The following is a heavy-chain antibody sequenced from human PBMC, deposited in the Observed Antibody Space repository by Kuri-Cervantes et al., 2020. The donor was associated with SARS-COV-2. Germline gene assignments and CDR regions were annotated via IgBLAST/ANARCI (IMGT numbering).Heavy chain of an antibody. D-gene: IGHD4-17*01. CDR2: INHSGNT. V-gene: IGHV4-34*01. CDR1: GGSFSGYY. Sequence: SETLSLTCAVYGGSFSGYYWSWIRQPPGKGLEWIGEINHSGNTNYNPSLKSRVTISVDTSKNQLSLKLSSVTAAGTSVYYCARGGTTVTPFDYWGQGTLVTVSS. J-gene: IGHJ4*02. CDR3: ARGGTTVTPFDY.